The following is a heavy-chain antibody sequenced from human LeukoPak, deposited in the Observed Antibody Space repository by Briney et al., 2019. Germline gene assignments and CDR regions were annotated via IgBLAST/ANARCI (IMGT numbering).Heavy chain of an antibody. CDR2: IYTSGST. D-gene: IGHD6-13*01. V-gene: IGHV4-61*02. J-gene: IGHJ3*02. CDR3: GAAGDYYDAFDI. CDR1: GGSISSGSYY. Sequence: PSQTLSLTCTVSGGSISSGSYYWSWIRQPAGKGLEWIGRIYTSGSTNYNPSLKSRVTISVDTSKNQFSLKLSSVTAADTAVYYCGAAGDYYDAFDIWGQGTMVTVSS.